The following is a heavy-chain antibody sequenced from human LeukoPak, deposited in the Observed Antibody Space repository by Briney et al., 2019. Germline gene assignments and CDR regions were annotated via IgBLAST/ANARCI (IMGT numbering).Heavy chain of an antibody. V-gene: IGHV3-66*01. CDR1: EFTVSSSY. Sequence: GGSLRLSCAASEFTVSSSYMSWVRQAPGKGLEWVSVIYSGGSTYYADSVKGRFTISRDNSKNTLYLQMNSLRAEDTAVYYCARGSPYSSNPYYFDYWGQGTLVTVSS. CDR2: IYSGGST. J-gene: IGHJ4*02. CDR3: ARGSPYSSNPYYFDY. D-gene: IGHD6-13*01.